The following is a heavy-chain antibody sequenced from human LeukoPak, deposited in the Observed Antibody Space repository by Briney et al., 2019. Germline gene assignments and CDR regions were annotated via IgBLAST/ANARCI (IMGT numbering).Heavy chain of an antibody. CDR1: GYTFTHYY. V-gene: IGHV1-2*02. Sequence: ASVTVSCKASGYTFTHYYMHWVRQAPGERREWMGGINPNSGDTSYSQRFQGRVNMTRDTSINTAFMELSRLKSDEAALYYCARGRTLYSSDSPIFYFWGQGTLVTVSS. J-gene: IGHJ4*02. CDR3: ARGRTLYSSDSPIFYF. D-gene: IGHD6-19*01. CDR2: INPNSGDT.